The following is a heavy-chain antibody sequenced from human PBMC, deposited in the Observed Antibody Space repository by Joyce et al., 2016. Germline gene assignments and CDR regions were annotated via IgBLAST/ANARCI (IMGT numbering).Heavy chain of an antibody. CDR1: GYTFTNYA. J-gene: IGHJ6*02. CDR2: INADSGDT. CDR3: AREGYGDCSNGMDV. D-gene: IGHD4-17*01. Sequence: QVQLVQSGAEVTKPGAAVKLSCKASGYTFTNYAMHWVRQAPGQGLEWMGWINADSGDTKYSQEFQGRGTMTRDRSESTVYMELSSLRSEDTAIYYCAREGYGDCSNGMDVWGQGTTVIVSS. V-gene: IGHV1-3*01.